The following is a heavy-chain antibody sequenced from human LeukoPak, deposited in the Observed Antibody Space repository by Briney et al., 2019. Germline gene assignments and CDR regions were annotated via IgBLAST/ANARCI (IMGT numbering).Heavy chain of an antibody. CDR1: GYTFTSYG. V-gene: IGHV1-18*01. CDR3: ASRGGAITMVRGVNGDAFDI. CDR2: ISAYNGNT. J-gene: IGHJ3*02. D-gene: IGHD3-10*01. Sequence: ASVKVSCKASGYTFTSYGISWVRQAPGQGLEWMGWISAYNGNTNYAQKLQGRVTMTTDTSTSTAYMELRSLRSDDTAVYYCASRGGAITMVRGVNGDAFDIWGQGTMVTVSS.